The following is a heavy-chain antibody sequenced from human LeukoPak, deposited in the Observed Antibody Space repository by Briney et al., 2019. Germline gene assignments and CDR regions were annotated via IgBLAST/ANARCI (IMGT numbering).Heavy chain of an antibody. CDR1: GGSFSGYY. CDR2: MNHSGST. Sequence: SDTLSLTCAVYGGSFSGYYWSWIRQPPGKGLEWIGEMNHSGSTNYNPSLKSRVTISVDTSKNQFSLKLSSVTAADTAVYYCARLTKNDSGTYRFGKKKRGYMDVWGKGTTVTISS. J-gene: IGHJ6*03. V-gene: IGHV4-34*01. CDR3: ARLTKNDSGTYRFGKKKRGYMDV. D-gene: IGHD3-10*01.